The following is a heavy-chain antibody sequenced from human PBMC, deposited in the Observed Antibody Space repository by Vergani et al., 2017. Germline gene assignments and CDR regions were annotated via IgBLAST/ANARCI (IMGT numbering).Heavy chain of an antibody. Sequence: QVQLVQSGAEVKKPGSSVKVSCKASGGTFSSYAISWVRQAPGQGLEWMGGIIPIFGTANYAQKFQGRVTITADKSTSTAYMELSSLRSEDTAVYYCARDSGYYDSSGYNYPFDYWGQGTLVTVSS. CDR1: GGTFSSYA. CDR3: ARDSGYYDSSGYNYPFDY. D-gene: IGHD3-22*01. J-gene: IGHJ4*02. V-gene: IGHV1-69*06. CDR2: IIPIFGTA.